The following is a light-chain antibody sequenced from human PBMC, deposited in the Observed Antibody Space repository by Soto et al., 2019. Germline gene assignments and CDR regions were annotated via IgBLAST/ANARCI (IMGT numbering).Light chain of an antibody. V-gene: IGKV1-39*01. CDR1: QSITNY. Sequence: DNQMTLSPSALSASVRDTVTITCRASQSITNYLTWLQQKPGKAPSLLIFAADNLQDGVPSRFSGSGSGRDFSLTISSLQAEDCASYYCQESYDMPRTFCQGTKVDIK. J-gene: IGKJ1*01. CDR2: AAD. CDR3: QESYDMPRT.